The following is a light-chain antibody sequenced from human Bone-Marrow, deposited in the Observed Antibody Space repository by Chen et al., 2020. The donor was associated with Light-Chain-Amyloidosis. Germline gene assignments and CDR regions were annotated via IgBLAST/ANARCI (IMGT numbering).Light chain of an antibody. CDR2: EVN. Sequence: QSALTQTASVSGSPGQSSTIPCTGSSSDIGSYNLVSWYQHHPGKAPKLLLLEVNKRPSGVSNRFSGSKSGNTASLTISGLQAEDEADYYCCSYAGSRTFWVFGGGTKLTV. V-gene: IGLV2-23*02. CDR3: CSYAGSRTFWV. CDR1: SSDIGSYNL. J-gene: IGLJ3*02.